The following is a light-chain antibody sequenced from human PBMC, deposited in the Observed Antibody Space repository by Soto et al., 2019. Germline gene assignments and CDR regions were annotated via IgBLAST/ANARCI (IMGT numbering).Light chain of an antibody. V-gene: IGKV3-11*01. Sequence: EIVLTQSPATLSLSPGERATLSCRASQSVSSYLAWYQQKPGQAPRLLIYDASNRATGIPARFSGSGSGTDFTLTISSLEPEDLAVYYCQRRSTWLTFSGGTKVEIK. J-gene: IGKJ4*01. CDR3: QRRSTWLT. CDR2: DAS. CDR1: QSVSSY.